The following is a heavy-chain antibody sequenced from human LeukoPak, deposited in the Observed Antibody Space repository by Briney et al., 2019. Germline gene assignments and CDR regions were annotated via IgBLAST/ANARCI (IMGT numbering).Heavy chain of an antibody. Sequence: GGSLRLSCAASGFTFSNYGMHWVRQAPGKGLEWVSSISSSSSYIYYADSVKGRFTISRDNAKNSLYLEMNSLRAEDTAVYYCARDDRNGYYYNYWGQGTLVTVSS. D-gene: IGHD5-24*01. J-gene: IGHJ4*02. V-gene: IGHV3-21*01. CDR3: ARDDRNGYYYNY. CDR2: ISSSSSYI. CDR1: GFTFSNYG.